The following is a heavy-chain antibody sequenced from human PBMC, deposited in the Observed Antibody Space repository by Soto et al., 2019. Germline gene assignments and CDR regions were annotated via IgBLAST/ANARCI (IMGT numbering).Heavy chain of an antibody. CDR3: ARGVVVVRVFDY. CDR2: IYYSGRT. J-gene: IGHJ4*02. Sequence: QVQLQESGPGLVKPSETLSLTCTVSGGSVSSGSYYWSWIRQPPGKGMEWIGYIYYSGRTNYNPSLKSRVTISVDTSKNQFSLKLSSVTAADTAVYYCARGVVVVRVFDYWGQGTLVTVSS. V-gene: IGHV4-61*01. D-gene: IGHD3-22*01. CDR1: GGSVSSGSYY.